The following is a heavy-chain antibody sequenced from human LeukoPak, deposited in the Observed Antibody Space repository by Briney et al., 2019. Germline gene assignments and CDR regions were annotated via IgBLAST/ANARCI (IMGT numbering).Heavy chain of an antibody. J-gene: IGHJ5*02. CDR3: AKDPEGTPNNWFDP. V-gene: IGHV3-9*01. CDR2: ISWNSGSI. Sequence: PGGSLRLSCAASGFTFDYYAMHWVRQAPGKGLEWVSGISWNSGSIGYADSVKGRFTISRDNAKNSLYLQMNSLRAEDTALYYCAKDPEGTPNNWFDPWGQGTLVTVSS. D-gene: IGHD1-1*01. CDR1: GFTFDYYA.